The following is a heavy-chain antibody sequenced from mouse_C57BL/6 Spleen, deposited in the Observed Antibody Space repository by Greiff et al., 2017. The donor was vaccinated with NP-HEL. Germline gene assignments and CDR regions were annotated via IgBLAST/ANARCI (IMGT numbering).Heavy chain of an antibody. CDR2: ISSGSSTI. Sequence: EVQLVESGGGLVKPGGSLKLSCAASGFTFSDYGMHWVRQAPEKGLEWVAYISSGSSTIYYADTVKGRFTISRDNAKNTLFLQRTSLRSEDTAMYYCARRDYGSSYGFAYWGQGTLVTVSA. D-gene: IGHD1-1*01. CDR3: ARRDYGSSYGFAY. J-gene: IGHJ3*01. V-gene: IGHV5-17*01. CDR1: GFTFSDYG.